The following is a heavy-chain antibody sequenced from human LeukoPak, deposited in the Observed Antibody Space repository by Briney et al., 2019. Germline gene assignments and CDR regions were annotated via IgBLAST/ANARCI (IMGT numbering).Heavy chain of an antibody. Sequence: SETLSLTCTVYGGSFSGYYWSWIRQPPGKGLEWIGEINHSGSTNYNPSLKSRVTISVDTSKNQFSLKLSSVTAADTAVYYCARGRKNMGATEVDYWGQGTLVTVSS. V-gene: IGHV4-34*01. D-gene: IGHD1-26*01. CDR3: ARGRKNMGATEVDY. CDR2: INHSGST. J-gene: IGHJ4*02. CDR1: GGSFSGYY.